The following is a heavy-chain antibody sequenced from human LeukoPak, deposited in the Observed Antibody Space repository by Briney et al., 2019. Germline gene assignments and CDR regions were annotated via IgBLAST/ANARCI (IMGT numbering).Heavy chain of an antibody. D-gene: IGHD3-10*01. CDR2: IRESGGGT. Sequence: PGGSLRLSCAASGFTLSNYDMIWVRQAPGRGLEWVSGIRESGGGTYYTDSVKGRFTVSRDNSKNTLYLQMNSLRAEDTAVYYCARRGIVVRGFLIGLHEQAYYFDYWGQGALVTVSS. CDR1: GFTLSNYD. CDR3: ARRGIVVRGFLIGLHEQAYYFDY. V-gene: IGHV3-23*01. J-gene: IGHJ4*02.